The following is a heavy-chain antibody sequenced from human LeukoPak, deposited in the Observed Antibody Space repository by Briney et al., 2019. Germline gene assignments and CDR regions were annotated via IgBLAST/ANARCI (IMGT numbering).Heavy chain of an antibody. V-gene: IGHV5-51*01. D-gene: IGHD3-10*01. CDR1: GYSFTSYW. CDR3: ARQAGSGSYRHYYYGMDV. CDR2: IYPGDSDT. Sequence: GESPKISCKGSGYSFTSYWIGWVRQMPGKGLEWMGIIYPGDSDTRYSPSFQGQVTISADKSISTAYLQRSSLKASDTAMYYCARQAGSGSYRHYYYGMDVWGKGTTVTVSS. J-gene: IGHJ6*04.